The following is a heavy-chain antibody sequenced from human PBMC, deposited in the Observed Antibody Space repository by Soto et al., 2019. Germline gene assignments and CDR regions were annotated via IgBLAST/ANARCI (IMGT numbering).Heavy chain of an antibody. V-gene: IGHV3-30*18. CDR3: AKGPVPRRLPTSNYFDY. CDR1: GFTFSSYG. D-gene: IGHD5-18*01. J-gene: IGHJ4*02. Sequence: GGSLRLSCAASGFTFSSYGMHWVRQAPGKGLEWVAVISYDGSNKYYADSVKGRFTISRDNSKNTLYLQMNSLRAEDTAVYYCAKGPVPRRLPTSNYFDYWGQGTLVTVSS. CDR2: ISYDGSNK.